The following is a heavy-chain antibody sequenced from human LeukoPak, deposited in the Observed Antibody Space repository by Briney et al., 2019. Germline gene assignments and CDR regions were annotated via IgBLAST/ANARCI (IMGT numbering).Heavy chain of an antibody. D-gene: IGHD3-9*01. J-gene: IGHJ4*02. V-gene: IGHV3-48*01. CDR3: VRDKDWAFDY. Sequence: GGSLRLSCAASGFTLSSDSMNWVRQAPGKGLEWISHITIDLTIIDYADSVKGRFTISRDKAKNSLYLQMNSLRAEDTAVYYCVRDKDWAFDYWGQGTLITVSS. CDR1: GFTLSSDS. CDR2: ITIDLTII.